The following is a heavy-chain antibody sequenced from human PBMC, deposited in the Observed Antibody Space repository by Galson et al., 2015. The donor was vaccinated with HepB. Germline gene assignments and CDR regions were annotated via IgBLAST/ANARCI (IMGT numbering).Heavy chain of an antibody. D-gene: IGHD3-22*01. Sequence: SETLSLTCTVSGGSISSSSYYWGWIRQPPGKGLEWIGSIYYSGSTYYNPSLKSRVTISVDTSKNQFSLKLSSVTAADTAVYYCARLRITMIVVVSYWYFDLWGRGTLVTVSS. V-gene: IGHV4-39*01. CDR2: IYYSGST. CDR1: GGSISSSSYY. CDR3: ARLRITMIVVVSYWYFDL. J-gene: IGHJ2*01.